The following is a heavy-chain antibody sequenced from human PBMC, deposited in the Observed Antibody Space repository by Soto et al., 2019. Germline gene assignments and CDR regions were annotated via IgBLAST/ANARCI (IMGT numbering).Heavy chain of an antibody. CDR3: ARDGGMATISWYFDY. D-gene: IGHD5-12*01. V-gene: IGHV3-30-3*01. CDR1: GFTFSSYA. Sequence: GGSLRLSCAASGFTFSSYAMHWVRQAPGKGLEWVAVISYDGSNKYYADSVKGRFTISRDNSKNTLYLQMNSLRAEDTAVYYCARDGGMATISWYFDYWGQGTLVTVSS. J-gene: IGHJ4*02. CDR2: ISYDGSNK.